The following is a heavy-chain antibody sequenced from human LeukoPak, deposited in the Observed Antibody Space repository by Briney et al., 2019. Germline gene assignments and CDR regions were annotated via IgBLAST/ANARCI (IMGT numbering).Heavy chain of an antibody. CDR1: GYTFTSYH. CDR2: INPSGGST. J-gene: IGHJ5*02. D-gene: IGHD3-16*01. CDR3: AGDLGPTTLSWFDP. Sequence: ASVKVSCKASGYTFTSYHMHWVRQAPGQGLEWVGIINPSGGSTTYAQKFQGRVTMTRDMSTSTVYMELSSLRSEDTAVYYCAGDLGPTTLSWFDPWGQGTLVTVSS. V-gene: IGHV1-46*01.